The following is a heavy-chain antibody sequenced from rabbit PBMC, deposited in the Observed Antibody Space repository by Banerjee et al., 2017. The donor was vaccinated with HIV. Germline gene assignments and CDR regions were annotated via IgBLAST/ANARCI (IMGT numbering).Heavy chain of an antibody. CDR2: IYGGSGRT. CDR1: GFSFSSSYW. CDR3: ARDSTGDNVLYFNL. V-gene: IGHV1S45*01. Sequence: QEQLEESGGDLVKPEGSLTLTCTASGFSFSSSYWICWVRQAPGKGLEWIACIYGGSGRTYYASWAKGRFTISKTSTTVTLQMTSLTAADTATYFCARDSTGDNVLYFNLWGPGTLVTVS. D-gene: IGHD2-1*01. J-gene: IGHJ4*01.